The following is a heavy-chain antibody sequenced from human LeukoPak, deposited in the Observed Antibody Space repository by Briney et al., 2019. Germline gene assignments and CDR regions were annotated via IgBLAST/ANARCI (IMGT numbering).Heavy chain of an antibody. J-gene: IGHJ4*02. Sequence: SETLSLTCTVSGGSISSGGYYWSWIRQPAGKGLEWIGRIYTSGSTNYNPSLKSRVTISVDTSKNQFSLKLSSVTAADTAVYYCAREGGIGTTFDYWGQGTLVTVSS. CDR1: GGSISSGGYY. CDR2: IYTSGST. D-gene: IGHD3-10*01. V-gene: IGHV4-61*02. CDR3: AREGGIGTTFDY.